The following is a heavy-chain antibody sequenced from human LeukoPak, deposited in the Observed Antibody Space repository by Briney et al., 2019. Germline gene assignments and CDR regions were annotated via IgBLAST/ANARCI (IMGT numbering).Heavy chain of an antibody. Sequence: PSETLSLTCTVSGGSISSYYWSWIRQPAGKGLEWIGRIYTSGSTNYNPSLKSRVTMSVDTSKNQFSLKLSSVTAADTAVYYCARDSARSGWYGLDYYYYGMDVWGQGTTVTVSS. CDR3: ARDSARSGWYGLDYYYYGMDV. CDR1: GGSISSYY. CDR2: IYTSGST. D-gene: IGHD6-19*01. J-gene: IGHJ6*02. V-gene: IGHV4-4*07.